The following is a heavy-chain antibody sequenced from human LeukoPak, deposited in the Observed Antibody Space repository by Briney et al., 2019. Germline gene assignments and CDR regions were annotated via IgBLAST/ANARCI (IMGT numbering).Heavy chain of an antibody. CDR3: ARGYYDGSGYYYVREYYFDY. D-gene: IGHD3-22*01. Sequence: GASVKVSCKASGYTFTSYGISWVRQAPGQGLEWMGWISAYNGNTNYAQKLQGRVTMTTDTSTSTAYMDLRSLRSDDTAVYYCARGYYDGSGYYYVREYYFDYWGQGTLVTVSS. V-gene: IGHV1-18*01. J-gene: IGHJ4*02. CDR1: GYTFTSYG. CDR2: ISAYNGNT.